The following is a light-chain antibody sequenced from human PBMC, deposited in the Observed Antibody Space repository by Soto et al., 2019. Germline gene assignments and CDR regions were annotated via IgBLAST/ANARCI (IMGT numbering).Light chain of an antibody. CDR1: QSVSSY. J-gene: IGKJ3*01. V-gene: IGKV3-11*01. Sequence: EIVLTQSPATLSLSPGERATLSCRASQSVSSYLAWYQQKPGQAPRLLIYDASNRATGIPARFSGSGSGTDFTLTISSLEPEDSAVYYGQQRSNWPPRFTFGPGTKVDIK. CDR2: DAS. CDR3: QQRSNWPPRFT.